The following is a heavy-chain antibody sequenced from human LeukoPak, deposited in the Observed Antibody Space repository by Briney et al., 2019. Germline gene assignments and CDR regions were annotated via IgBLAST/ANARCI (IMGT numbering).Heavy chain of an antibody. CDR3: ARGTYYSDY. D-gene: IGHD2-2*01. Sequence: SETLSLTCTVSGGSISSGGYYWSWIRQPPGKGLEWIGYIYHSGSTYYNPSLKSRVTISVDRSKNQFSLKLSSVTAADTAVYYCARGTYYSDYWGQGTLVTVSS. CDR2: IYHSGST. J-gene: IGHJ4*02. CDR1: GGSISSGGYY. V-gene: IGHV4-30-2*01.